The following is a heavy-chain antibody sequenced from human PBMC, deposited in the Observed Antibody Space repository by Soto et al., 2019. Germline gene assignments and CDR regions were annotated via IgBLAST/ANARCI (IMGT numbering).Heavy chain of an antibody. CDR1: GGSISSYY. V-gene: IGHV4-59*04. D-gene: IGHD3-10*01. CDR2: IYYSGST. Sequence: SETLSLTCTVSGGSISSYYWSWIRQPPGKGLEWIGNIYYSGSTYYNPSLKSRVTISVDTSKNHFSLKLSSVTAADTAVYYCTNSNWFDPWGQGTLVTVSS. CDR3: TNSNWFDP. J-gene: IGHJ5*02.